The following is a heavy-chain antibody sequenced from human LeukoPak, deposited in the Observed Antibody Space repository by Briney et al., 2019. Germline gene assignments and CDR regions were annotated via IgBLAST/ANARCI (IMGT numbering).Heavy chain of an antibody. CDR3: ATSRVFDH. CDR2: INSAGDNI. CDR1: GFTFSDYF. V-gene: IGHV3-11*04. Sequence: GGSLRLSCVASGFTFSDYFMSWIRQAPGKGLEWLSFINSAGDNIYYADSVKGRFTISRDNAKKTLYLEMNSLRMEDTAIYYCATSRVFDHWGQGTLVTVSS. J-gene: IGHJ4*02.